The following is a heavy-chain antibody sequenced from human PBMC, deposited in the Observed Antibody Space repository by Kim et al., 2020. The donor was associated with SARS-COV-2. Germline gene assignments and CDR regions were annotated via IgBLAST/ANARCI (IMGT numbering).Heavy chain of an antibody. CDR3: ARTAFYTTVTPDY. CDR1: GYTFTGYY. D-gene: IGHD4-4*01. V-gene: IGHV1-2*02. CDR2: INPNSGGT. Sequence: ASVKVSCKASGYTFTGYYMHWVRQAPGQGLEWMGWINPNSGGTNYAQKFQGRVTMTRDTSISTAYMELSRLRSDDTAVYYCARTAFYTTVTPDYWGQGTLVTVSS. J-gene: IGHJ4*02.